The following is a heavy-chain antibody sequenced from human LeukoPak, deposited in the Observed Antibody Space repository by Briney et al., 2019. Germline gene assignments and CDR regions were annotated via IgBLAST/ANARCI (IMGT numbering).Heavy chain of an antibody. CDR1: GYTFTGYY. Sequence: GASVKVSCKASGYTFTGYYMHWVRQAPGQGLEWMGWINPNSGGTNYAQKFQGRVTMTRDTSISTAYMELSRLRSGVTAVYYCARGFMITFGGVIVIFRDWGQGTLVTVSS. CDR3: ARGFMITFGGVIVIFRD. D-gene: IGHD3-16*02. J-gene: IGHJ4*02. V-gene: IGHV1-2*02. CDR2: INPNSGGT.